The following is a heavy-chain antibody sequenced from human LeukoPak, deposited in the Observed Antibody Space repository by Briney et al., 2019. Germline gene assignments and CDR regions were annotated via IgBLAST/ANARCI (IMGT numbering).Heavy chain of an antibody. CDR2: IYSNGIT. Sequence: PSETLSLTCTVSGGSISSYHWSWIRQAAGKGLEWIGRIYSNGITNYNPSLKSRLTMSIDTSEKEFSLKLTSVTAADTGVYYCASSPDFYYYYMDVWGNGTTVTVSS. J-gene: IGHJ6*03. CDR1: GGSISSYH. V-gene: IGHV4-4*07. CDR3: ASSPDFYYYYMDV.